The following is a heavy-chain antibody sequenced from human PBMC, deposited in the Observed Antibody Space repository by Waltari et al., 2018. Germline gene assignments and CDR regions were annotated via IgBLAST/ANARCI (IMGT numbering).Heavy chain of an antibody. CDR1: GGSISSYY. CDR3: VRVGCTNGVCYPAYYYYMDV. J-gene: IGHJ6*03. V-gene: IGHV4-59*01. Sequence: QVQLQESGPGLVKPSETLSLTCTVSGGSISSYYWSWIRQPPGKGLEWIGYIYYSGSTNYNPSLKSRVTISVDTSKNQFSLKLSSVTAADTAVYYCVRVGCTNGVCYPAYYYYMDVWGKGTTVTISS. CDR2: IYYSGST. D-gene: IGHD2-8*01.